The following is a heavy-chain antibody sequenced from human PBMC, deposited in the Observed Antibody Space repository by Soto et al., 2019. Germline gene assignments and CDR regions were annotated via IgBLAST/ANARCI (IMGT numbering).Heavy chain of an antibody. D-gene: IGHD3-22*01. V-gene: IGHV4-31*03. CDR1: GGSISSGGYY. CDR3: ARKNYDDSGASGEPFDI. CDR2: IYYSGST. J-gene: IGHJ3*02. Sequence: SETLSLTCTVSGGSISSGGYYWSWIRQHPGKGLEWIGYIYYSGSTYYNPSLKSRVAMSLDTSKNQFSLRLSSVTAADTAVYFCARKNYDDSGASGEPFDIWGQGTMVTVSS.